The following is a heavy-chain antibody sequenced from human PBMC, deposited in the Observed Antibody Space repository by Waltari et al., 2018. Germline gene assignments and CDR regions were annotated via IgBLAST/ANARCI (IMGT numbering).Heavy chain of an antibody. D-gene: IGHD1-26*01. V-gene: IGHV4-59*01. CDR1: GFSISSLY. J-gene: IGHJ4*02. CDR2: IYSSGST. Sequence: QVQLQESGPGLVKPSETLSLTCTVSGFSISSLYWSWIRQPPGKGLEWIGYIYSSGSTYYNPSLQSRVTISVDTSKSHVSLTLTSVTAADTAVYYCARVRYSGNYYYFDSWGRGTLVTVSS. CDR3: ARVRYSGNYYYFDS.